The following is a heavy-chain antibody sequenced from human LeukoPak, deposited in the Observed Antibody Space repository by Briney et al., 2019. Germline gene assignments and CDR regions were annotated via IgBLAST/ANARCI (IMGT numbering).Heavy chain of an antibody. D-gene: IGHD7-27*01. CDR2: IYYSGNT. CDR1: GGSMSDFY. J-gene: IGHJ2*01. V-gene: IGHV4-59*08. Sequence: KPSETLSLTCTVSGGSMSDFYWSWIRQPPGKGLEWIAYIYYSGNTDYNPSLKRRVTISVDTSKNQFSLKLRSVTAAATAVYSCARQNKELGSWYFALWGRGTLVTVSS. CDR3: ARQNKELGSWYFAL.